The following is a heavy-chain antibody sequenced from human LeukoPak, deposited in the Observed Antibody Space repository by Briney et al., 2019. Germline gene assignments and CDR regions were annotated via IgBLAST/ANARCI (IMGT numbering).Heavy chain of an antibody. CDR3: AKDPTWGNAIDQYYFDY. Sequence: GGSLRLSCAASGFTFSSYGMHWVRQAPGKGLEWVAVISYDGSNKYYADSVKGRFTISRDNSKNTLYLQMNSLRAEDTAVYYCAKDPTWGNAIDQYYFDYWGQGTLVTVSS. J-gene: IGHJ4*02. V-gene: IGHV3-30*18. CDR1: GFTFSSYG. D-gene: IGHD3-16*01. CDR2: ISYDGSNK.